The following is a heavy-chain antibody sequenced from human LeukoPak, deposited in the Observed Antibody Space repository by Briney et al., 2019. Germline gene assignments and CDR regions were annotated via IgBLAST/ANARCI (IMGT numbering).Heavy chain of an antibody. J-gene: IGHJ4*02. CDR3: AKGGPGWDIVVVPAAQKGFFDY. V-gene: IGHV3-23*01. D-gene: IGHD2-2*01. CDR1: EFTFCSYA. Sequence: GGSLRLSCATSEFTFCSYAMGWVRQAPGKGLDWVSLISGSGGSTYYAGSVKGRFIISRDNSKNTLYLQMNSPRAEDTAVYYCAKGGPGWDIVVVPAAQKGFFDYWGQGTLVTVSS. CDR2: ISGSGGST.